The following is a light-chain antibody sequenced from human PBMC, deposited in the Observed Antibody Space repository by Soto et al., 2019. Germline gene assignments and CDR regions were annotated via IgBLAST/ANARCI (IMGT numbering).Light chain of an antibody. CDR2: AAS. CDR3: QQYGRSPWT. J-gene: IGKJ1*01. V-gene: IGKV3-20*01. CDR1: ESVSTNY. Sequence: EIVLTQSPGTLSLSPGERATLSCRASESVSTNYFAWYQQKRGQAPRLLIYAASNRATGIPDRFTGTGSGTDFTLTINRLEPEDFGVYYCQQYGRSPWTFGQGTRVDI.